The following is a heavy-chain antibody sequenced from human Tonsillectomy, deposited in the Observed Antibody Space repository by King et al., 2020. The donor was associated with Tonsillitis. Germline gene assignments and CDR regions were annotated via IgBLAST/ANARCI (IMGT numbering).Heavy chain of an antibody. Sequence: VQLVESGAEVEKPGASVKVSCKASGYTFTDYYISWVRQAPGQGLECMGWINPNSGGTYYAQRFQGRVTMTRDTSISTAYMELSRLTSDDTAVYYCARGQLLDYWGQGTLVTVSS. CDR2: INPNSGGT. CDR3: ARGQLLDY. V-gene: IGHV1-2*02. D-gene: IGHD5-18*01. J-gene: IGHJ4*02. CDR1: GYTFTDYY.